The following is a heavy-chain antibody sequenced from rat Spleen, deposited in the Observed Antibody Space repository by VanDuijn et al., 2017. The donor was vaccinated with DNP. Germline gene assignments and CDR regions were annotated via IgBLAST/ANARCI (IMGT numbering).Heavy chain of an antibody. D-gene: IGHD5-1*01. Sequence: EVQLVESGGGSVQPGRSLKLSCAASGFTFSNYYMAWVRQAPKKGLEWVATIFTSGNRAFYPDSVEGRFTISRDNAKSRLYLQMNSLKSEDTATYYCAGQGANLPFDYWGQGVMVTVSS. CDR2: IFTSGNRA. J-gene: IGHJ2*01. CDR1: GFTFSNYY. V-gene: IGHV5-7*01. CDR3: AGQGANLPFDY.